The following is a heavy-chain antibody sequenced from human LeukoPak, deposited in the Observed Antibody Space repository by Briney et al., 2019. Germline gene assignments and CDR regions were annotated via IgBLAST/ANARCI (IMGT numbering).Heavy chain of an antibody. J-gene: IGHJ4*02. CDR3: AKEGSFSRSFDY. CDR2: INHSGST. D-gene: IGHD3-16*02. Sequence: MSSETLSLTCAVYGGSFSDYYWSWIRQPPGKGLEWIGEINHSGSTNYNPSLKSRVTISVDTSKNQFSLKLTSVTAADTAVYYCAKEGSFSRSFDYWGQGALVTVSS. V-gene: IGHV4-34*01. CDR1: GGSFSDYY.